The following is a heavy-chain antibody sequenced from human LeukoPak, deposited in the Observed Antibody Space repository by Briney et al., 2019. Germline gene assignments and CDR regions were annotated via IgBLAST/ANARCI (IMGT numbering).Heavy chain of an antibody. J-gene: IGHJ4*02. CDR3: ARADTSGYIYYFDY. D-gene: IGHD3-22*01. CDR1: GFTFSNSA. CDR2: VSGSGGST. V-gene: IGHV3-23*01. Sequence: GGSLRLSCAASGFTFSNSAMSWVGQAPGKGVEWVSSVSGSGGSTYYADSVKGRFTISRDNSKNTLYLQVNSLRAEDTAVYYCARADTSGYIYYFDYWGQGTLVTVSS.